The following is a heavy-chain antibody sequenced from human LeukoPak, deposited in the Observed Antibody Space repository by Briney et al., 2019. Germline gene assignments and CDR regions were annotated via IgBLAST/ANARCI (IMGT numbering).Heavy chain of an antibody. CDR2: MNPNNGNT. Sequence: GASVKVSCKASGYTFTSYDINWVRQATGQGLEWMGWMNPNNGNTDYAQKIQGRVTLTRNTSISTAYMELSSLRSEDTAVYYCTRGGPVAGTHKYFQHWGQGTLVTVSS. D-gene: IGHD6-19*01. J-gene: IGHJ1*01. V-gene: IGHV1-8*01. CDR1: GYTFTSYD. CDR3: TRGGPVAGTHKYFQH.